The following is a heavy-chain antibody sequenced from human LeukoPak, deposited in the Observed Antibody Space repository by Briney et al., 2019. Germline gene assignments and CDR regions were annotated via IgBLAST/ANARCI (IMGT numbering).Heavy chain of an antibody. D-gene: IGHD3-22*01. CDR3: ARINYYDSSGYAYYFDY. V-gene: IGHV3-48*03. J-gene: IGHJ4*02. CDR1: GFTFSSYE. Sequence: PGGSLRLSCAASGFTFSSYEMNWVRQAPGKGLEWVSYISSSGSTIYYADSVKGRFTISRDNAKNSLYLQMNSLRAEDTAVYYCARINYYDSSGYAYYFDYWGQGTLVTVSS. CDR2: ISSSGSTI.